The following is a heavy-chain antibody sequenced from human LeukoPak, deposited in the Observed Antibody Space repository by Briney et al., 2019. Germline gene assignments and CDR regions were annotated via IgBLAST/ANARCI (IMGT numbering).Heavy chain of an antibody. V-gene: IGHV3-23*01. CDR1: GFTFSSYA. Sequence: GGSLRLSCAASGFTFSSYAMSWVRQAPGKGLEWVSAISGSGGSTYYVDSVKGRFTISRDNSKNTLYLQMNSLRAEDTAVYYCAEGTFGGSYAGFDYWGQGTLVTVSS. J-gene: IGHJ4*02. CDR3: AEGTFGGSYAGFDY. D-gene: IGHD3-16*01. CDR2: ISGSGGST.